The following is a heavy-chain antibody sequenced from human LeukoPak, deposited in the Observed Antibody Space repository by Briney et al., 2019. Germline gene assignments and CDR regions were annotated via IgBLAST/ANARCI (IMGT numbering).Heavy chain of an antibody. CDR1: GFTFRSYA. J-gene: IGHJ4*02. Sequence: GGSLRLSCAASGFTFRSYAMHWVRQAPGKGLEWVAVISHDGSNKYHADSVKGRFTISRDNPKNTVFLQMNSLRGEDTAVHYCAREGDYNFDYWGQGTLVTVSS. CDR3: AREGDYNFDY. D-gene: IGHD4-17*01. CDR2: ISHDGSNK. V-gene: IGHV3-30*04.